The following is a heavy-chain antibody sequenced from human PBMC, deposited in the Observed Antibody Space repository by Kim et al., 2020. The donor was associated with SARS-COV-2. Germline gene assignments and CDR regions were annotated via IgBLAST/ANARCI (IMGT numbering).Heavy chain of an antibody. Sequence: SETLSLTCTVSGGSISSYYWSWIRQPPGKGLEWFGYIYYSGSTNYNPSLKSRVTISVDTSKNQFSLKLSSVTAADTAVYYCARTRDILIDLWGRGTLVTVSS. D-gene: IGHD3-9*01. CDR1: GGSISSYY. CDR2: IYYSGST. V-gene: IGHV4-59*13. J-gene: IGHJ2*01. CDR3: ARTRDILIDL.